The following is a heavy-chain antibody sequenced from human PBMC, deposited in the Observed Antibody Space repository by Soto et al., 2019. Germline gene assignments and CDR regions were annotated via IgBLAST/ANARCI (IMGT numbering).Heavy chain of an antibody. CDR2: IFSDNER. Sequence: SGPTLVNPTDTLTLTCTVSGFSLTTVKMGVSWIRQPPGKALEWLAHIFSDNERSYSTSLQGRLTISKDTSGSQVVLSMTNVDPVDTAKYYCARMNVDSYQFDYAMDVWGQGTTVTVSS. CDR3: ARMNVDSYQFDYAMDV. J-gene: IGHJ6*02. D-gene: IGHD4-17*01. V-gene: IGHV2-26*01. CDR1: GFSLTTVKMG.